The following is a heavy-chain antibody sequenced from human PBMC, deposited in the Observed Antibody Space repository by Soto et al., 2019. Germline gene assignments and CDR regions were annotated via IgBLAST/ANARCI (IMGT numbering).Heavy chain of an antibody. Sequence: QVQLVQSGAEVKKPGASVKVSCKASGYTFTSYYMHWVRLAPGQGLEWMGIINPDGGGTSYAQQFQGRVIMTRDTSTSTVYMEMSSLRSEDTAVYYCAVGGNYFSMDVWGQGTMVTVSS. CDR1: GYTFTSYY. J-gene: IGHJ6*02. D-gene: IGHD4-4*01. CDR2: INPDGGGT. CDR3: AVGGNYFSMDV. V-gene: IGHV1-46*01.